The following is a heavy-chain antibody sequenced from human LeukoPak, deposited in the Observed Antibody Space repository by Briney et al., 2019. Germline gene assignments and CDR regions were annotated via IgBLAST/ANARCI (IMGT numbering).Heavy chain of an antibody. Sequence: KVSCKASGYPFTGYYMHWVRQAPGQGLEWMGVTYLGDSDTRYSPSFQGQVTISADKSITTAYLQWSSLKASDTAMYYCARLIASSGLSYFDYWGQGTLLTVSS. V-gene: IGHV5-51*01. CDR3: ARLIASSGLSYFDY. CDR1: GYPFTGYY. J-gene: IGHJ4*02. D-gene: IGHD6-13*01. CDR2: TYLGDSDT.